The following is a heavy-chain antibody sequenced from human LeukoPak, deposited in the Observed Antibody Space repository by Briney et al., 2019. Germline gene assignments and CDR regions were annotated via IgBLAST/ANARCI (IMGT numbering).Heavy chain of an antibody. CDR1: GFTFSSYA. CDR2: ISYDGSNK. CDR3: AGELDYYGMDV. V-gene: IGHV3-30-3*01. J-gene: IGHJ6*02. Sequence: PGRSLRLSCAASGFTFSSYAMHWVRQAPGKGLEWVAVISYDGSNKYYADSVKGRFTISRDNSKNTLYLQMNSLRAEDTAVYYGAGELDYYGMDVWGQGTTVTVSS. D-gene: IGHD1-1*01.